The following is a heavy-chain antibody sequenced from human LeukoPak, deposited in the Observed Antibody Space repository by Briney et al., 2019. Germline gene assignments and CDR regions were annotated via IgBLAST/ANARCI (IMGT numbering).Heavy chain of an antibody. CDR1: GYTFTSYG. V-gene: IGHV1-18*01. CDR3: ARDLLYGSGSYYNILAAYYYYYYMDV. D-gene: IGHD3-10*01. Sequence: ASVKVSCKASGYTFTSYGISWVRQAPGQGLEWMGWISAYNGNTNYAQKLQGRVTMTTDTSTSTAYMELRSLRSDDTAVYYCARDLLYGSGSYYNILAAYYYYYYMDVWGKGTTVTISS. CDR2: ISAYNGNT. J-gene: IGHJ6*03.